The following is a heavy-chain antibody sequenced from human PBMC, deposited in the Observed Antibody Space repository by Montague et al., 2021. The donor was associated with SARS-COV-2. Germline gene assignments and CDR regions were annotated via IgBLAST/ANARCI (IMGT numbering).Heavy chain of an antibody. V-gene: IGHV4-59*01. CDR3: ARHGGNDAFDI. Sequence: SETLSLTCTASGGSIGANYWSWIRQPPGKGLEWIGYIDNSGSTNXNPSLESRVTMSVDTSKNQFSLKLNSLTAADTAVYYCARHGGNDAFDIWGRGTMVTVSS. CDR1: GGSIGANY. CDR2: IDNSGST. D-gene: IGHD4-23*01. J-gene: IGHJ3*02.